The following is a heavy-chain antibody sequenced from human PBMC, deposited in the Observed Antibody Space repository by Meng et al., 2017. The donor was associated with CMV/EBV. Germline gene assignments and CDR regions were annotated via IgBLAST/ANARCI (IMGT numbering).Heavy chain of an antibody. CDR3: AHKGRRMAAAGINWFDP. CDR1: GCSLSTSGVG. D-gene: IGHD6-13*01. V-gene: IGHV2-5*02. J-gene: IGHJ5*02. Sequence: QTPLKECCPTLVKPTQTLTLTCTFSGCSLSTSGVGVGWIRQPPGKALEWLALIYWDDDKRYSPSLKSRLTITKDTSKNQVVLTMTNMDPVDTATYYCAHKGRRMAAAGINWFDPWGQGTLVTVSS. CDR2: IYWDDDK.